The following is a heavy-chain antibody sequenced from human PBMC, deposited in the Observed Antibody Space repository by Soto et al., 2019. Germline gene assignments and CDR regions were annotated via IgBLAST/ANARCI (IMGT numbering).Heavy chain of an antibody. J-gene: IGHJ4*02. D-gene: IGHD6-19*01. V-gene: IGHV4-59*01. CDR3: TRTLTTGWFSPVDS. Sequence: VQLQESGPGLVKPSETLSLTCTVSSGTLSNFYWSWVRQPPGKGLEWIGYIHYRGTTNYNPSLKGRVIMSVDTSKNQFSLTLNSVTAADTAVYYCTRTLTTGWFSPVDSWGQGIPVTVSS. CDR2: IHYRGTT. CDR1: SGTLSNFY.